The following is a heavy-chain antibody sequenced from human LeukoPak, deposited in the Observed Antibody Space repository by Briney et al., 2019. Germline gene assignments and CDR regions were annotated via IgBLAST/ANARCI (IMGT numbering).Heavy chain of an antibody. CDR2: INPSGGST. J-gene: IGHJ4*02. Sequence: ASVKVSCKASGYTFTSYYMHWVRQAPGQGLEWMGIINPSGGSTSYAQKFQGRVTMTRDTSTSTVYMELSSLRSEDTAMYYCAREGRRTYSSSSGLDYWGQGTLVTVSS. CDR3: AREGRRTYSSSSGLDY. CDR1: GYTFTSYY. D-gene: IGHD6-6*01. V-gene: IGHV1-46*01.